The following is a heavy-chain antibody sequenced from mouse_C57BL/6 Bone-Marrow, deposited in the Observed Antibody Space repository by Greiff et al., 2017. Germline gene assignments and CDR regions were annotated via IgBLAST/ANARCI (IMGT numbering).Heavy chain of an antibody. CDR1: GYSITSGYY. D-gene: IGHD2-2*01. V-gene: IGHV3-6*01. J-gene: IGHJ1*03. CDR3: ARRGLRGPYWYCDV. Sequence: VQLQQSGPGLVKPSQSLSLTCSVTGYSITSGYYWNWIRQFPGNKLEWMGYISYDGSNNYNPSLKNRISITRDTSKNQFFLKLNSVTTEDTATYYCARRGLRGPYWYCDVWGTGTTVTVSS. CDR2: ISYDGSN.